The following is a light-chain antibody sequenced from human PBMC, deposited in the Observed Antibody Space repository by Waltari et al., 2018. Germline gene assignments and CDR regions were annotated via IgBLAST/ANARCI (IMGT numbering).Light chain of an antibody. CDR2: DAF. CDR3: QQRYKWPHS. V-gene: IGKV3-11*01. CDR1: PIVGTN. J-gene: IGKJ4*01. Sequence: EIVLTQSPATLSLSAGERATLSCRASPIVGTNLAWYQQRPGQAPRLLIYDAFDRAAGVPARFSGSSSGVEFTLTISSLEPEDSGVYFCQQRYKWPHSFGGGTKVEI.